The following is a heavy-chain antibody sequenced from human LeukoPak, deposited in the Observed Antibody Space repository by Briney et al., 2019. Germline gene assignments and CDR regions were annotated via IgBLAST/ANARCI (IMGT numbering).Heavy chain of an antibody. CDR2: INHSGST. V-gene: IGHV4-34*01. D-gene: IGHD5-18*01. CDR3: ARGRGYNAFVF. J-gene: IGHJ3*01. CDR1: GGSFSGYY. Sequence: SETLSLTCAVYGGSFSGYYWSWIRQPPGKGLEWIGEINHSGSTNYKPSLKSRVTISVDTSKNQFSLKLSSVTAADTAVYYCARGRGYNAFVFWGQGTMVTVSA.